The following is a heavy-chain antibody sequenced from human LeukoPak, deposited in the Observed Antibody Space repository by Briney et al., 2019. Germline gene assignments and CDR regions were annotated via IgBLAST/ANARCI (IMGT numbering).Heavy chain of an antibody. CDR2: IGTAGDT. D-gene: IGHD3-10*01. CDR3: ARGALWFGELLPFDY. V-gene: IGHV3-13*01. Sequence: GGSLRLSCAASGFTFSSYDMHWVRQTTGRGLEWVSAIGTAGDTYYPGSVKGRFTISRENAKNSLYLQMNSLRAGDTAVYYCARGALWFGELLPFDYWGQGTLVTVSS. J-gene: IGHJ4*02. CDR1: GFTFSSYD.